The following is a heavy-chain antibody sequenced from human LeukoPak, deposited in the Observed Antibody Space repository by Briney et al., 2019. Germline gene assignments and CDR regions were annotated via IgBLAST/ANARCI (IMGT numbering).Heavy chain of an antibody. V-gene: IGHV1-69*05. D-gene: IGHD3-22*01. CDR3: AITPDYYYDSSGYSHFDY. J-gene: IGHJ4*02. CDR1: GGTFSSYA. CDR2: IIPIFGTA. Sequence: SVKVSCKASGGTFSSYAISWVRQAPGQGLEWMGGIIPIFGTANYAQKFQGRVTITTDESTSTAYMELSGLRSEDTAVYYCAITPDYYYDSSGYSHFDYWGQGTLVTVSS.